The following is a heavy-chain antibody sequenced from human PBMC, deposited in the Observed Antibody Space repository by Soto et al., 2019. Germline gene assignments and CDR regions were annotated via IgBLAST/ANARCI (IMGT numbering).Heavy chain of an antibody. V-gene: IGHV4-34*01. CDR1: GGSFSGYY. CDR3: ARGVGVGNWFDP. CDR2: INHSGST. D-gene: IGHD1-26*01. J-gene: IGHJ5*02. Sequence: SETLSLTCAVYGGSFSGYYWSWIRQPPGKGLEWIGEINHSGSTNYNPSLKSRVTISVDTSKNQFSLKLSSVTAADTAVYYCARGVGVGNWFDPWGQGTLVTVSS.